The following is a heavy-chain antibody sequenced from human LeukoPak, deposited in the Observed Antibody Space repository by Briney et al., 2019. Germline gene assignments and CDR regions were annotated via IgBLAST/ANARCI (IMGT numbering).Heavy chain of an antibody. Sequence: ASVKVSCKASGGTFSSYAISWVRQAPGQGLEWMGRIIPIFGIANYAQKFQGRVTITADKSTSTAYMELSSLRSEDTAVYYCARGLVGVWPFDYWGQGTLVTDSS. J-gene: IGHJ4*02. CDR1: GGTFSSYA. D-gene: IGHD1-26*01. V-gene: IGHV1-69*04. CDR2: IIPIFGIA. CDR3: ARGLVGVWPFDY.